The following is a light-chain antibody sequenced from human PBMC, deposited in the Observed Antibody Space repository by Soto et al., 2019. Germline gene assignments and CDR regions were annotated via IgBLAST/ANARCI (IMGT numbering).Light chain of an antibody. CDR3: QQYNSWPLT. Sequence: IVLTQSPGTLSLSPRERATLSCRASQGLASRYLAWYQQKPGQAPRLLIYGGSSRATGIPDRFSGSGSGTDFTLTISSLQSEDFAVYYCQQYNSWPLTFGGGTKVEIK. CDR2: GGS. J-gene: IGKJ4*01. CDR1: QGLASRY. V-gene: IGKV3-20*01.